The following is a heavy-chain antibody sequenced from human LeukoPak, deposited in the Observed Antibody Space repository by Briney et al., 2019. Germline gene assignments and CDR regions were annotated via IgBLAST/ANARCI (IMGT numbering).Heavy chain of an antibody. CDR3: ARDPPTARHFDY. CDR1: GYAFTDYY. CDR2: INPSGGST. Sequence: GASVKVSCKASGYAFTDYYLHWVRQAPGQGLEWMGIINPSGGSTSYAQKFQGRVTMTTDMSTSTVYMELSSLRSEDTAVYYCARDPPTARHFDYWGQGTLVTVSS. D-gene: IGHD6-6*01. V-gene: IGHV1-46*01. J-gene: IGHJ4*02.